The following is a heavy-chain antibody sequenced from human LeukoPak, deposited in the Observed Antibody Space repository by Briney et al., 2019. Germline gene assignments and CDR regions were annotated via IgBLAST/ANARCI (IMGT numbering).Heavy chain of an antibody. CDR3: AREGATTAFDY. D-gene: IGHD1-26*01. J-gene: IGHJ4*02. CDR2: IYSGGRT. V-gene: IGHV3-53*01. CDR1: GFTVRNNY. Sequence: GGSLRLSCAVSGFTVRNNYMNWVRQAPGKGLEWVSIIYSGGRTYYADSAKGRFTVSRDIFKNTVYLQMNSLRAEDTAVYYCAREGATTAFDYWGQGTLVTVSS.